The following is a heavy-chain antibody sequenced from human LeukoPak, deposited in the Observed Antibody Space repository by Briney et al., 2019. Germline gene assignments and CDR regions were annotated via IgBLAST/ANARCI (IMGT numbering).Heavy chain of an antibody. D-gene: IGHD1-26*01. Sequence: ASVKVSCKASGYTFTKYYIPRVRQAPGQGLEWVGIINPSVGTTLYSQKFQGRVTLTRDTSTTTVYMEVTSLRSEDTAVYYCARDSGSHSFDYWGQGTLVTVSS. CDR2: INPSVGTT. J-gene: IGHJ4*02. CDR1: GYTFTKYY. V-gene: IGHV1-46*01. CDR3: ARDSGSHSFDY.